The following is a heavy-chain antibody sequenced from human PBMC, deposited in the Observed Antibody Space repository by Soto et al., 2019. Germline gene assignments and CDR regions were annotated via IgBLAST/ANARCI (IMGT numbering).Heavy chain of an antibody. V-gene: IGHV4-39*01. Sequence: SETLSLLRSVSGGSLSPICHYLGWLRHPQGKGLEWIGSIYYSGSTYYNPSLKSRVTISVDTSKNQFSLKLSSVTAADMAVYYCARRTYSSSWYYYFGMEGWGQGTTVT. D-gene: IGHD6-13*01. CDR1: GGSLSPICHY. J-gene: IGHJ6*02. CDR2: IYYSGST. CDR3: ARRTYSSSWYYYFGMEG.